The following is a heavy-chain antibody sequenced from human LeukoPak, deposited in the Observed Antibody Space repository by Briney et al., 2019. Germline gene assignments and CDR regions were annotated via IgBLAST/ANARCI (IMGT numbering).Heavy chain of an antibody. D-gene: IGHD6-19*01. CDR1: GFTFSNFS. J-gene: IGHJ4*02. V-gene: IGHV3-23*01. CDR3: AKGSSSGWSGDYFDY. CDR2: ISGSGGST. Sequence: GGSLRLSCAASGFTFSNFSMNWVRQAPGKGLEWVSAISGSGGSTYYADSVKGRFTISRDNSKNTLYLQMNSLRAEDTAVYYCAKGSSSGWSGDYFDYWGQGTLVTVSS.